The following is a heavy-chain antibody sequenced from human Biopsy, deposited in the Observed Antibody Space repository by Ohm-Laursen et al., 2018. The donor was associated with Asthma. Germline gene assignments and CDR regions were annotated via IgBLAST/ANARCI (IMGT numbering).Heavy chain of an antibody. V-gene: IGHV3-30-3*01. CDR2: IFFDGSNK. CDR1: GFTFSNYV. J-gene: IGHJ4*02. CDR3: ARGKTWGRSYYFDY. D-gene: IGHD6-6*01. Sequence: SLRLSCAASGFTFSNYVMHWVRQAPGKGLEWAAGIFFDGSNKYYADSVKGRFTISRDNSKDTLYLQVNSLRGDDTAVYYCARGKTWGRSYYFDYWGQGTLVTVSS.